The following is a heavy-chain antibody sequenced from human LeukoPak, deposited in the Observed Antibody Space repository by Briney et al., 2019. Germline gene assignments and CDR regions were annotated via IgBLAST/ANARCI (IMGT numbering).Heavy chain of an antibody. CDR2: IIPIFGTA. V-gene: IGHV1-69*13. D-gene: IGHD1-26*01. J-gene: IGHJ5*02. CDR3: ARGSSYSGSYQMNWFDP. Sequence: ASVKVSCKASGGTFSNYAISWVRQAPGQGLEWMGGIIPIFGTANYAQKFQGRVTITADESTSTAYMELSSLRSEDTAVYYCARGSSYSGSYQMNWFDPWGQGTLVTVSS. CDR1: GGTFSNYA.